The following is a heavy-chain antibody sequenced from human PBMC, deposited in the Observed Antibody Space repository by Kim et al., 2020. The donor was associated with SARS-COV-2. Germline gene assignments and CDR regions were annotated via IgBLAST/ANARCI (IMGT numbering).Heavy chain of an antibody. D-gene: IGHD3-10*01. CDR2: IYYSGST. CDR1: GGSISSSSYY. V-gene: IGHV4-39*01. J-gene: IGHJ6*02. CDR3: ATLYYGSGTYYYYGMDV. Sequence: SETLSLTCTVSGGSISSSSYYWGWIRQPPGKGLEWIGSIYYSGSTYYNPSLKSRVTISVDTSKNQFSLKLSSVTAADTAVYYCATLYYGSGTYYYYGMDVWGQGTTVTVSS.